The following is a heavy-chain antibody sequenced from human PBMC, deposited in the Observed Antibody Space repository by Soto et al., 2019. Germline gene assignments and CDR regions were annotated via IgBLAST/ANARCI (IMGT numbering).Heavy chain of an antibody. CDR2: IYYSGST. V-gene: IGHV4-31*03. J-gene: IGHJ6*02. CDR1: GGSISSGGHY. CDR3: ARSYYDFWSGYYSDYYYGMDV. Sequence: QVQLQESGPGLVKPSQTLSLTCTVSGGSISSGGHYWSWIRQHPGKGLEWIGYIYYSGSTYYNPSLKSRVTISVDTSKNQFSLKLSSVTAADTAVYYCARSYYDFWSGYYSDYYYGMDVWGQGTTVTVSS. D-gene: IGHD3-3*01.